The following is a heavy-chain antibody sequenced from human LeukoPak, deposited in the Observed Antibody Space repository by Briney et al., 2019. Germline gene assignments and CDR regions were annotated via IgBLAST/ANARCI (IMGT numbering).Heavy chain of an antibody. D-gene: IGHD3-10*01. CDR2: INHSGST. J-gene: IGHJ4*02. V-gene: IGHV4-34*01. CDR3: ARDPRSMVRGVIEDYFDY. CDR1: GGSFSGYY. Sequence: PSETLSLTCAVYGGSFSGYYWSWIRQPPGKGLEWIGEINHSGSTNYNPSLKSRVTISVDKSKNQFSLKLSSVTAADTAVYYCARDPRSMVRGVIEDYFDYWGQGTLITVSS.